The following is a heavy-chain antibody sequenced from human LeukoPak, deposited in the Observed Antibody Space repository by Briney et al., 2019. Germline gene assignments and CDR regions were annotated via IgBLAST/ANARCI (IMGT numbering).Heavy chain of an antibody. Sequence: PSETLSLTCTVSGGSISSYYWSWIRQPPGKGLEWIGYIYYSGSTNYNPSLKSRVTISVDTSKNQFSLKLSSVTAADTAVYYCAREGYCTNGVCHAGYYFDHWGQGTLVTVSS. J-gene: IGHJ4*02. CDR2: IYYSGST. CDR3: AREGYCTNGVCHAGYYFDH. D-gene: IGHD2-8*01. CDR1: GGSISSYY. V-gene: IGHV4-59*01.